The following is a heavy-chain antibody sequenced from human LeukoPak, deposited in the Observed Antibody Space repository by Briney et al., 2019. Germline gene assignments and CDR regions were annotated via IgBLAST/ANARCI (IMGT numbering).Heavy chain of an antibody. Sequence: SETLSLTCAVYGGSFSGHYWHWFRQPPGKGLEWIGAIHSNAGTDYNPSFKSRVAMSGDTSKNQFSLKLSPVTAADTAVYYCAGHFYFDVWGRGTLVTVSS. CDR3: AGHFYFDV. V-gene: IGHV4-34*01. CDR2: IHSNAGT. J-gene: IGHJ2*01. CDR1: GGSFSGHY.